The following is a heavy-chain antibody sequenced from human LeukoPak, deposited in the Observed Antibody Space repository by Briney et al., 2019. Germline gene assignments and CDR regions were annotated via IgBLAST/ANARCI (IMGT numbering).Heavy chain of an antibody. Sequence: SETLSLTCTVSGGSINNYYWSSIRQPAGKGLEWIGRIYHSGSADVTPSLKSRATISADRSKNQFSLKLSSVTAADTAVYYCARGDGVASASGGVDPWGQGILVTVTS. CDR1: GGSINNYY. V-gene: IGHV4-4*07. D-gene: IGHD6-13*01. J-gene: IGHJ5*02. CDR2: IYHSGSA. CDR3: ARGDGVASASGGVDP.